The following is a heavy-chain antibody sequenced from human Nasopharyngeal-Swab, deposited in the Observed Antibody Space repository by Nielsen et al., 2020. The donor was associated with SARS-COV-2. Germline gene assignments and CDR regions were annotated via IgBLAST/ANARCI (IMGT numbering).Heavy chain of an antibody. J-gene: IGHJ4*02. CDR3: ARRGRIAVAGFFDY. D-gene: IGHD6-19*01. CDR1: GGSISSSSYY. Sequence: GSLRLSCTVSGGSISSSSYYWGWIRQPPGKGLEWIGSIYYSGSTYYNPSLKSRVTISVDTSKNQFSLKLSSVTAADTAVYYCARRGRIAVAGFFDYWGQGTLVTVSS. CDR2: IYYSGST. V-gene: IGHV4-39*01.